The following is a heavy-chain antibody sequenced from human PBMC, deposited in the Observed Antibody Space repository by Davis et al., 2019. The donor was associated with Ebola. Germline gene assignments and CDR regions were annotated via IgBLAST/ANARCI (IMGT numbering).Heavy chain of an antibody. V-gene: IGHV4-34*01. J-gene: IGHJ6*02. CDR1: GGSFSGYY. CDR2: INHSGST. Sequence: MPSQTLSPTCAVYGGSFSGYYWSWIRQPPGKGLEWIGEINHSGSTNYNPSLKSRVTISVDTSKNQFSLKLSSVTAADTAVYYCARGRKQQLTYYYYYYGMDVWGQGTTVTVSS. CDR3: ARGRKQQLTYYYYYYGMDV. D-gene: IGHD6-13*01.